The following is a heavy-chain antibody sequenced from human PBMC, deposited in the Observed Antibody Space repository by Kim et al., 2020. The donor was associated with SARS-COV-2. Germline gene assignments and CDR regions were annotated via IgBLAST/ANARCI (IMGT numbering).Heavy chain of an antibody. V-gene: IGHV4-31*03. CDR3: ARSSEDGYNEYFQH. J-gene: IGHJ1*01. D-gene: IGHD5-12*01. CDR2: IYYSGST. Sequence: SETLSLTCTVSDGSISSGGYYWSRIRQHPGKGLEWIGYIYYSGSTYYNPTLKSRVTISVDTSNNQFSLKLSSVTAADTAVYYCARSSEDGYNEYFQHWGQGTLDTVSS. CDR1: DGSISSGGYY.